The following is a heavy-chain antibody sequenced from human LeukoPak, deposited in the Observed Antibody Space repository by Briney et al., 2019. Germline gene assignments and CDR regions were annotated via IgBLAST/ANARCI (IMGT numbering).Heavy chain of an antibody. V-gene: IGHV1-3*01. CDR2: INAGNGNT. CDR1: GYTFTSYA. D-gene: IGHD3-9*01. CDR3: AIDQRYFEYCEH. J-gene: IGHJ1*01. Sequence: ASVKVSCKASGYTFTSYAMHWVRQAPGQRLEWMGWINAGNGNTKYSQTFQGRVTITRDTSASTAYMELSSLRSEDTAVYCCAIDQRYFEYCEHWGQGTLVTVSS.